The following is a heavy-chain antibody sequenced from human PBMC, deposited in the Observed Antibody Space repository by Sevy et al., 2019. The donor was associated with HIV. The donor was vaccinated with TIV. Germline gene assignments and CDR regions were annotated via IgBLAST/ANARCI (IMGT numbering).Heavy chain of an antibody. Sequence: GGSLRLSCAASGFTFSSYSMNWVRQAPGKGLEWVSSISSSSSYIYYADSMKGRFTISRDNAKNSLYLQMNSLRAEDTAVYYCARVKSPYGSGSYFENSNWFDPWGQGTLVTVSS. CDR3: ARVKSPYGSGSYFENSNWFDP. J-gene: IGHJ5*02. CDR2: ISSSSSYI. V-gene: IGHV3-21*01. D-gene: IGHD3-10*01. CDR1: GFTFSSYS.